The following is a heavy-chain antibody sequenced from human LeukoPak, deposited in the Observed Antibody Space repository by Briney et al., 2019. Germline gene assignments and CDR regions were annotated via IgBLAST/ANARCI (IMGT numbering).Heavy chain of an antibody. D-gene: IGHD5-18*01. Sequence: SGPALVKPTQTLTLTCSFSGFSLSTSGMRVSWIRPPPGKALECLARIDWDDDTFYNTFLKTRLTISKDTSKNQVVLIMTNMDPVDTATYYCARMAGYSYGFDSWGQGTLVTVSS. CDR3: ARMAGYSYGFDS. V-gene: IGHV2-70*04. J-gene: IGHJ4*02. CDR2: IDWDDDT. CDR1: GFSLSTSGMR.